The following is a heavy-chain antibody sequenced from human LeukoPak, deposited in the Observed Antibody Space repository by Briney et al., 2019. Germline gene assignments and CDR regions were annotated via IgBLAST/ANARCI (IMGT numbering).Heavy chain of an antibody. CDR3: ARQVSGWYLLQYYYYYYMDV. CDR1: GGSFSGYY. J-gene: IGHJ6*03. Sequence: PSETLSLTCAVYGGSFSGYYWSWIRQPPGKGLEWIGEINHSGSTNYNPSLKSRVTISVDTSKNQFSLKLSSVTAADTAVYYCARQVSGWYLLQYYYYYYMDVWGKGTTVTISS. CDR2: INHSGST. D-gene: IGHD6-19*01. V-gene: IGHV4-34*01.